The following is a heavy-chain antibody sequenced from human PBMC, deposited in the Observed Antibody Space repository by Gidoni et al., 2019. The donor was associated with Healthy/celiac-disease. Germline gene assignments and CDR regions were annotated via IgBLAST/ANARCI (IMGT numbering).Heavy chain of an antibody. CDR3: ASSYLVLLVGRAGGMDV. CDR1: GFTFSSYE. V-gene: IGHV3-48*03. D-gene: IGHD3-10*01. J-gene: IGHJ6*02. CDR2: ISSSGS. Sequence: EVQLVASGGGLVQPGGSLRLSCAASGFTFSSYEMNWVRQAPGKGLEWVSYISSSGSTISRDNAKNSLYLQMNSLRAENTAVYYCASSYLVLLVGRAGGMDVWGQGTTVTVSS.